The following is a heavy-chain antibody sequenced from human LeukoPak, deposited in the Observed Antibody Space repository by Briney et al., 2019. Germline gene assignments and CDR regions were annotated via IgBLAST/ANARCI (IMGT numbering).Heavy chain of an antibody. CDR1: GFTVSSNY. CDR3: ARGSYYDSSGYYSPLFDY. J-gene: IGHJ4*02. D-gene: IGHD3-22*01. V-gene: IGHV3-53*01. CDR2: IYSGGRK. Sequence: GGSLGLSCAASGFTVSSNYMSWVRQAPGKGLEWVSVIYSGGRKKYADSVKGRFTISRDNSKNTLYLQMNSLRAEDTAVYYCARGSYYDSSGYYSPLFDYWGQGTLVTVSS.